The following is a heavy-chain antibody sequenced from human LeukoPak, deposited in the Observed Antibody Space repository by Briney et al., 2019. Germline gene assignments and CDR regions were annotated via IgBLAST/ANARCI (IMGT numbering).Heavy chain of an antibody. CDR1: GGSISSGYYY. V-gene: IGHV4-61*02. CDR2: IYTTGST. Sequence: SQTPSLTCTVSGGSISSGYYYWSWIRQPAGKGLEWIGRIYTTGSTNYNPSLKNRVTISIDTSKNQFSLKLSSVTAADTAVYYCARSQWLATGAFDPWGQGTLVTVSS. J-gene: IGHJ5*02. D-gene: IGHD6-19*01. CDR3: ARSQWLATGAFDP.